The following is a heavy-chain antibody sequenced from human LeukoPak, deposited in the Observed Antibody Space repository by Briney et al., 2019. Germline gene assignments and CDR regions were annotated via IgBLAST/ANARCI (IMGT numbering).Heavy chain of an antibody. CDR2: INNDGSDT. Sequence: GGSLRLSCAASGFTFTNAWMSWVRQAPGKGLVWVSRINNDGSDTTYADAVKGRFTFSRDNAKNTLYLQMNSLRAEDTAVYYCARGYFGPDYWGQGTLVTVSS. V-gene: IGHV3-74*01. CDR1: GFTFTNAW. J-gene: IGHJ4*02. CDR3: ARGYFGPDY. D-gene: IGHD3-9*01.